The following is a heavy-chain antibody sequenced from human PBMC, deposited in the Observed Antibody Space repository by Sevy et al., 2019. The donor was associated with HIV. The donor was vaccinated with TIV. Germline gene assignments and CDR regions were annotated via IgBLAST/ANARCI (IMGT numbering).Heavy chain of an antibody. CDR1: GFKFDDYA. Sequence: GGSLRLSCTASGFKFDDYAMHWVRQPPGKGLERVSGITWDGGRTGYADSVKGRFIISRDNTKSSLYLQMNSLRAEDTALYYCGKDLRRGDILTGYLNYWGQGILVTVSS. J-gene: IGHJ4*02. CDR3: GKDLRRGDILTGYLNY. D-gene: IGHD3-9*01. V-gene: IGHV3-9*01. CDR2: ITWDGGRT.